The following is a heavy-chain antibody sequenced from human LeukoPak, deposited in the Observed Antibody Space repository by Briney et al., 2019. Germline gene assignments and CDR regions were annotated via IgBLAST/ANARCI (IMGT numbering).Heavy chain of an antibody. D-gene: IGHD4-17*01. CDR3: AGTTVTRSGGDY. CDR2: IYYSGST. CDR1: GGSISSYY. V-gene: IGHV4-59*01. J-gene: IGHJ4*02. Sequence: SETLSLTCTVSGGSISSYYWSWIRQPPGKGLEWIGYIYYSGSTNYNPSLKSRVTISVDTSKNQFSLKLSAVTAADTAVYYCAGTTVTRSGGDYWGQGTLVTVSS.